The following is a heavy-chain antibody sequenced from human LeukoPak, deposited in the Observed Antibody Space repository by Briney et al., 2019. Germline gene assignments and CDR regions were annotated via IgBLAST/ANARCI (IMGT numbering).Heavy chain of an antibody. D-gene: IGHD2-8*01. V-gene: IGHV3-23*01. CDR2: FFGSGVTT. CDR3: ANGNRCTSPNCLGYYYFYMDV. CDR1: GFTFSSYA. J-gene: IGHJ6*03. Sequence: RGSLRLSCAASGFTFSSYAMNWVRQAPGRGLEWVSGFFGSGVTTYYADSVKGRFTISRDNSKNTLYLQMNSLRAEDTAVYYCANGNRCTSPNCLGYYYFYMDVWGKGTTVTASS.